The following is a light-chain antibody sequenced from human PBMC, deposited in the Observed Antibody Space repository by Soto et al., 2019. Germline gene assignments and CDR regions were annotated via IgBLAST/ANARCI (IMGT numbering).Light chain of an antibody. CDR3: CSYAGSRTHVL. V-gene: IGLV2-23*02. J-gene: IGLJ2*01. Sequence: QSALTQPASVSGSPVQSITISCIGTSSDVGSYNLVSWYQQHPRKSPKGLIYEVSERPSGVSNRFSGSKSGNTASLTISGRQAEDEAEYYCCSYAGSRTHVLFGGGTKLPVL. CDR1: SSDVGSYNL. CDR2: EVS.